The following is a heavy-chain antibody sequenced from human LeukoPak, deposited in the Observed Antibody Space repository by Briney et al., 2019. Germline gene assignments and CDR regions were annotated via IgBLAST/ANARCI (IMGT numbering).Heavy chain of an antibody. Sequence: GGSLRLSCAASGFTFSSYSVNWVRHAPGKGLEWVSSISSSSSYIYYADSVKGRFTISRDNAKNSLYLQMNSLRAEDTAVYYCARGTQNDSPPHWGQGTLVTVSS. CDR1: GFTFSSYS. CDR2: ISSSSSYI. J-gene: IGHJ4*02. CDR3: ARGTQNDSPPH. D-gene: IGHD1-1*01. V-gene: IGHV3-21*01.